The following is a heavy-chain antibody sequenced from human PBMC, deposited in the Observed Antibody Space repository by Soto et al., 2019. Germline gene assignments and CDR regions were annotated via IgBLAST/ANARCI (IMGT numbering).Heavy chain of an antibody. CDR3: AKDRLMGGRYGRADY. CDR2: ISGSGGST. CDR1: GFTFSSYA. Sequence: EVQLLESGGGLVQPGGSLRLSCAASGFTFSSYAMSWVRQAPGKGLEWVSAISGSGGSTYYADSVKGRFTISRDNSKNTLYLQMNCLRAEDTAVYYCAKDRLMGGRYGRADYWGQGTLVTVSS. D-gene: IGHD3-10*01. J-gene: IGHJ4*02. V-gene: IGHV3-23*01.